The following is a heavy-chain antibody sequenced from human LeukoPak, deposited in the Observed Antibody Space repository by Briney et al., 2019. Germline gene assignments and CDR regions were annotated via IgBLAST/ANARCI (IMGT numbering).Heavy chain of an antibody. CDR1: GVSFSDYY. V-gene: IGHV4-34*01. CDR3: ARSSTMVRGVPLSFDY. Sequence: SETLSLTCAVYGVSFSDYYWTWIRQPPGKGLEWIGEINHGGSTNYNPSLKSRVIISVDTSKNQISLKLSSVTAADTAVYYCARSSTMVRGVPLSFDYWGQGTLVTVSS. D-gene: IGHD3-10*01. CDR2: INHGGST. J-gene: IGHJ4*02.